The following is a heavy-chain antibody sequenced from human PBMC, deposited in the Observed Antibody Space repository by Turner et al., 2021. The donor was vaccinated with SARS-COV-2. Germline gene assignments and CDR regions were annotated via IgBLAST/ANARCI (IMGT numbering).Heavy chain of an antibody. CDR1: GFTFTSHA. D-gene: IGHD1-26*01. CDR3: VRDRSIMGSTLFDN. J-gene: IGHJ1*01. Sequence: QVRLVESGGGVVQPGRSLRLSCAASGFTFTSHAMHWVRQAPGKGLEWVAVVSYDGSTKYYADSVKGRFTISRVNSKDTVSLQINSLRLEDTAVFYCVRDRSIMGSTLFDNWGQGSLVTVSS. V-gene: IGHV3-30-3*01. CDR2: VSYDGSTK.